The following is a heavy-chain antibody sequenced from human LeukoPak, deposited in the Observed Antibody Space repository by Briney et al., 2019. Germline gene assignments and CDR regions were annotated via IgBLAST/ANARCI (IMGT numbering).Heavy chain of an antibody. CDR3: ATLGYCSSTSCLPGAY. CDR1: GFTFSSYS. D-gene: IGHD2-2*01. V-gene: IGHV3-48*02. Sequence: PGGSLRLSCAASGFTFSSYSMNWVRQAPGKGLEWVSYISGSSSTIYYADSVKGRFTISRDNAKNSLYLQMNSLRDEDTAVYYCATLGYCSSTSCLPGAYWGQGTLVTVSS. CDR2: ISGSSSTI. J-gene: IGHJ4*02.